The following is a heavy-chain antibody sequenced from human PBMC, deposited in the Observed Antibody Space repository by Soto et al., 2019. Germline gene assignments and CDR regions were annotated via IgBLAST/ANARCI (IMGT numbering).Heavy chain of an antibody. CDR1: GVTFSSYA. V-gene: IGHV1-69*13. CDR2: IIPFFGTA. D-gene: IGHD3-22*01. Sequence: ASVKVSCKASGVTFSSYAISWVRQAPGQGLEWMGGIIPFFGTANYAQKFQGRVTITADESTSTAYMELSSLRSEDTAVYYCARVLEGYYDSSGYYYAPLYYYYGMHVSGQATTVTVSS. J-gene: IGHJ6*02. CDR3: ARVLEGYYDSSGYYYAPLYYYYGMHV.